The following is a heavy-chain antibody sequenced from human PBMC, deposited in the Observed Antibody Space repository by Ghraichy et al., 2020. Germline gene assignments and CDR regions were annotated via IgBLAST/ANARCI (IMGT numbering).Heavy chain of an antibody. J-gene: IGHJ6*02. D-gene: IGHD3-10*01. CDR3: TFIWYGSGDDYYGMDV. CDR2: IRSKANSYAT. CDR1: GFTFSGSA. V-gene: IGHV3-73*01. Sequence: GGSLRLSCAASGFTFSGSAMHWVRQASGKGLEWVGRIRSKANSYATAYAASVKGRFTISRDDSKNTAYLQMNSLKTEDTAVYYCTFIWYGSGDDYYGMDVWGQGTTVTVSS.